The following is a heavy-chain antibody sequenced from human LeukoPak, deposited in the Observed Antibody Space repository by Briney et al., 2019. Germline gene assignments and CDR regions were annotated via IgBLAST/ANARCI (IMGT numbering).Heavy chain of an antibody. D-gene: IGHD6-19*01. J-gene: IGHJ4*02. CDR2: IYHSGSA. Sequence: SETLSLTCTISGYSISSGYYWGWIRQPPGKGLEWIGRIYHSGSAYYNPSLKRRVTISLDTSENQFSLKLSSVTAADTAVYYCARDLYSSGWGYFDYWGQGTLVTVSS. CDR3: ARDLYSSGWGYFDY. CDR1: GYSISSGYY. V-gene: IGHV4-38-2*02.